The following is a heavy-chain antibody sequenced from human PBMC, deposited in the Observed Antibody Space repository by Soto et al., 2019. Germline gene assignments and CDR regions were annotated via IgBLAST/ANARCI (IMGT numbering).Heavy chain of an antibody. Sequence: PGGSLRLSCAASGFTFTNYGMHWVRQAPGKGLEWVAVISYDGSNKYYADAVKGRFTISRDNSKNTLFLQMNSLRAEDTAVYYCAKGQVGATLLEPLLVFWGQGTLVTVSS. J-gene: IGHJ4*02. V-gene: IGHV3-30*18. CDR1: GFTFTNYG. CDR2: ISYDGSNK. D-gene: IGHD1-26*01. CDR3: AKGQVGATLLEPLLVF.